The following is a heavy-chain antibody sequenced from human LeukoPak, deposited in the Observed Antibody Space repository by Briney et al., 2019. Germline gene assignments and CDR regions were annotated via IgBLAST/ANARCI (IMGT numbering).Heavy chain of an antibody. CDR1: GFTFSDYY. CDR2: ISSSGSTI. J-gene: IGHJ3*02. V-gene: IGHV3-11*01. D-gene: IGHD6-13*01. Sequence: GGSLRLSCAASGFTFSDYYMSWIRQAPGKGLEWVSYISSSGSTIYYADSVKGRFTISRDNAKNSLYLQMNSLRAEDTAVYYCASRYSSSWYLDAFDIWGQGTMVTVSS. CDR3: ASRYSSSWYLDAFDI.